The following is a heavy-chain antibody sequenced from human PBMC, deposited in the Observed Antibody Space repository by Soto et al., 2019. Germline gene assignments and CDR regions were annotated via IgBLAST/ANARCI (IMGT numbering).Heavy chain of an antibody. CDR3: ARDRIVVVPAAMEYYYYYMDV. V-gene: IGHV4-59*01. D-gene: IGHD2-2*01. Sequence: PSETLSLTCTVSGGSISSYYWSWIRQPPGKGLEWIGYIYYSGSTNYNPSLKSRVTISVDTSKNQFSLKLSSVTAADTAVYYCARDRIVVVPAAMEYYYYYMDVWGKGTTVTVPS. CDR1: GGSISSYY. CDR2: IYYSGST. J-gene: IGHJ6*03.